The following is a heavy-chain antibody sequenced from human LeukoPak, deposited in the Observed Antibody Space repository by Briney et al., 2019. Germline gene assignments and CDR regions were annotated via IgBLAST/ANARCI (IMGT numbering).Heavy chain of an antibody. CDR3: ARRVPAAYIGYYGMDV. CDR2: ISYDGSNK. D-gene: IGHD2-2*01. J-gene: IGHJ6*02. V-gene: IGHV3-30-3*01. Sequence: PGRSLRLSCAASGFTFSSYAMHWVRQAPGKGLEWVAVISYDGSNKYYADSVKGRFTISRDNSKNTLYLQMNSLRAEDTAVYYCARRVPAAYIGYYGMDVWGQGTTVTVSS. CDR1: GFTFSSYA.